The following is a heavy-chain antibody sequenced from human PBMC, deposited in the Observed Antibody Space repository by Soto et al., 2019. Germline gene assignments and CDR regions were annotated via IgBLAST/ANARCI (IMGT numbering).Heavy chain of an antibody. J-gene: IGHJ4*02. V-gene: IGHV1-3*01. CDR1: GYTFIDYT. CDR3: ARGPSSGSFDF. D-gene: IGHD6-19*01. Sequence: QVHLVQSGAEVKKPGASVKVSCKASGYTFIDYTMHWLRQAPGQRPEWMGWVNADNGDTRYSQKFQGRLTMTRDTSASTIYVELSSLTSEDTAVYFCARGPSSGSFDFWGQGTLVTVSS. CDR2: VNADNGDT.